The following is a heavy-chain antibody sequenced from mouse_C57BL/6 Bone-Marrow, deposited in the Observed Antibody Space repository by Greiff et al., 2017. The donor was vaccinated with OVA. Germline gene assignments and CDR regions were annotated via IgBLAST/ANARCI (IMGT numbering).Heavy chain of an antibody. V-gene: IGHV14-4*01. CDR2: IDPENGDT. J-gene: IGHJ1*03. D-gene: IGHD1-1*01. CDR3: TFYGSSPHWYFDV. Sequence: EVQLVESGAELVRPGASVKLSCTASGFNIKDDYMHWVKQRPEQGLEWIGWIDPENGDTEYASKFQGKATITADTSSNTAYLQLSSLTSEDTAVYYCTFYGSSPHWYFDVWGTGTTVTVSS. CDR1: GFNIKDDY.